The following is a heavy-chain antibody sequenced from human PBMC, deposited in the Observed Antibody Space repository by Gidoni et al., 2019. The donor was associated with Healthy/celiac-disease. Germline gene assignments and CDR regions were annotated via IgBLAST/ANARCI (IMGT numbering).Heavy chain of an antibody. Sequence: QVQLVQSGAAVKNPGSSVKVSCKASGGTFSSYAISWVRPAPGQGLEWMGRIIPILGIANYAQKFQGRVTITADKSTSTAYMELSSLRSEDTAVYYCAGASGPPGFDYWGQGTLVTVSS. D-gene: IGHD6-25*01. CDR3: AGASGPPGFDY. CDR1: GGTFSSYA. CDR2: IIPILGIA. J-gene: IGHJ4*02. V-gene: IGHV1-69*04.